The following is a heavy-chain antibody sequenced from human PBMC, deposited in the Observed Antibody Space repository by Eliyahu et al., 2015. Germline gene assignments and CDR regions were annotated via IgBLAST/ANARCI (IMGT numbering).Heavy chain of an antibody. J-gene: IGHJ4*02. D-gene: IGHD3-22*01. V-gene: IGHV4-31*03. Sequence: QVQLQESGPGLVKPSQTLSLTCTVXGGXISSGGYYWSWIRQHPGKGLXWIGYIYYSGSTYYNPSLKSRVTISVDTSKNQFSLKLSSVTAADTAVYYCARGLRRTYYYDSSGYYPDYFDYWGQGTLVTVSS. CDR2: IYYSGST. CDR1: GGXISSGGYY. CDR3: ARGLRRTYYYDSSGYYPDYFDY.